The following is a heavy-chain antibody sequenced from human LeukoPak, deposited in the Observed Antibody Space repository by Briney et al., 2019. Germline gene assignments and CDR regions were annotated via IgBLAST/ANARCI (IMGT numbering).Heavy chain of an antibody. CDR1: GGSISSYY. V-gene: IGHV4-59*01. J-gene: IGHJ6*02. Sequence: TPSETLSLTCIVSGGSISSYYWSWIRQPPGKGLEWIGYIYDSGSTNYNPSLKSRVTISVDTSKNQFSLKLSSVAAADTAVYYCARDFRSGYPYYYYYGMDVWGQGTTVTVSS. D-gene: IGHD3-3*01. CDR2: IYDSGST. CDR3: ARDFRSGYPYYYYYGMDV.